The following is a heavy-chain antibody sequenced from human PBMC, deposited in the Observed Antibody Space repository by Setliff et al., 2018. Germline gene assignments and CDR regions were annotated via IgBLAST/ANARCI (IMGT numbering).Heavy chain of an antibody. CDR1: GVTFSNYD. CDR2: IIPMHHIA. CDR3: ARALVVAAAFDI. J-gene: IGHJ3*02. D-gene: IGHD2-15*01. Sequence: ASVKVSCKASGVTFSNYDITWVRQAPGQGLEWLGRIIPMHHIAKSSQKFQGRVTVTADKSTSTAYMDLSSLRSEDTAVCYCARALVVAAAFDIWGQGTMVTVSS. V-gene: IGHV1-69*04.